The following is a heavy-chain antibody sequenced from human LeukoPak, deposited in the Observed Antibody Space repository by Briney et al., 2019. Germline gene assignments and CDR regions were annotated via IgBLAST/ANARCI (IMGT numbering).Heavy chain of an antibody. CDR3: ARGARGLYYYDSSGYSPGAYYFDY. Sequence: ASVKVSCNASGYTFTSYYMHWVRQAPGQGLEWMGIINPSGGSTSYAQKFQGRVTMTRDMSTSTVYMELCSLRSEDTAVYYCARGARGLYYYDSSGYSPGAYYFDYWGQGTLVTVSS. J-gene: IGHJ4*02. D-gene: IGHD3-22*01. CDR1: GYTFTSYY. V-gene: IGHV1-46*01. CDR2: INPSGGST.